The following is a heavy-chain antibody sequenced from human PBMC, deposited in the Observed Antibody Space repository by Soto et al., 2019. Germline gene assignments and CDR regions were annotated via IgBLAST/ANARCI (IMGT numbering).Heavy chain of an antibody. CDR2: ITGSGGST. Sequence: EVQLLESGGALAQPAGSLRLSCAASGFTFSGFAMSWVRQAPGKGLEWVSAITGSGGSTYHADSVKVRFTISRNNSKDTQNLEMNSLRADDAAVYYCAKGSGSSRPYYFDYWGQGTLATVSS. J-gene: IGHJ4*02. V-gene: IGHV3-23*01. CDR3: AKGSGSSRPYYFDY. D-gene: IGHD5-12*01. CDR1: GFTFSGFA.